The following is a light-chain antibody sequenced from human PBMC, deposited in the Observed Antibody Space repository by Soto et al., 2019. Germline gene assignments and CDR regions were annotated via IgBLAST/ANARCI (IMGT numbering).Light chain of an antibody. J-gene: IGKJ1*01. V-gene: IGKV3-15*01. CDR2: DAS. Sequence: EIVMSQSPATLSLSPGERATLSCRASQSIRSDLAWYQQTPGQAPRLLIYDASTRATGVPARFSGSGSGTECTLTISSLQSEDVAVYYCQHYNNWPPWTFGQGTKVEIK. CDR1: QSIRSD. CDR3: QHYNNWPPWT.